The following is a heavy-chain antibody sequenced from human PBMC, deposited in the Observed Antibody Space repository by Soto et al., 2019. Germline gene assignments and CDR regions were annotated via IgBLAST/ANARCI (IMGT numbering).Heavy chain of an antibody. CDR3: ARVLTGPPNWNDPGAYYYYGMDV. J-gene: IGHJ6*02. Sequence: GGSLRLSCAASGFTVSSNYMSWVRQAPGKGLEWVSVIYSGGSTYYADSVKGRFTISRHNSKNTLYLQMNSLRAEDTAVYYCARVLTGPPNWNDPGAYYYYGMDVWAKGPRSPSP. CDR2: IYSGGST. CDR1: GFTVSSNY. V-gene: IGHV3-53*04. D-gene: IGHD1-1*01.